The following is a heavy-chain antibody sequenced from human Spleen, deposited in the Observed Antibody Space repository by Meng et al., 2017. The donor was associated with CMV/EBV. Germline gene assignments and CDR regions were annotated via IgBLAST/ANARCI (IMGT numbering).Heavy chain of an antibody. V-gene: IGHV1-18*01. D-gene: IGHD4-17*01. J-gene: IGHJ4*02. CDR2: AGAENGET. CDR3: ARAGAAVTTNFDF. CDR1: GYKFDIYG. Sequence: QIQLVQSGPELRRPGASVKVSCKASGYKFDIYGITWVRQAPGQGLEWVGWAGAENGETNYGQKFQGRVTVTADTFTKTAYMEMRSLRSDDSAIYYCARAGAAVTTNFDFWGQGTLVTVSS.